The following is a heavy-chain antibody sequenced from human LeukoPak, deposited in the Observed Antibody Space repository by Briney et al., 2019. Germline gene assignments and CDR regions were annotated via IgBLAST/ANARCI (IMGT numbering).Heavy chain of an antibody. J-gene: IGHJ6*03. Sequence: GGSLRLSCAASGFTFSSYSMSWIRQAPGKGLEWVSYISSSGSTIYYADSVKGRFTISRDNAKNSLYLQMNSLRAEDTAVYYCARDLTVLGSYYYYMDVWGKGTTVTISS. CDR2: ISSSGSTI. V-gene: IGHV3-48*04. CDR3: ARDLTVLGSYYYYMDV. CDR1: GFTFSSYS. D-gene: IGHD4-17*01.